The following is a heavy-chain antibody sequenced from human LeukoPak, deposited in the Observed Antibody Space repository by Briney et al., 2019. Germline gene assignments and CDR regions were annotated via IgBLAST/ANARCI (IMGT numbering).Heavy chain of an antibody. J-gene: IGHJ5*02. CDR1: YX. Sequence: YXMSWVRQAPGKGLEWVSAISGSGGSTYYAGSVKGRFTISRDNSKNTLYLQMNSLRAEDTAVYYCAKPDCSGGSCYPNWFDPWGQGTLVTVSS. CDR2: ISGSGGST. V-gene: IGHV3-23*01. D-gene: IGHD2-15*01. CDR3: AKPDCSGGSCYPNWFDP.